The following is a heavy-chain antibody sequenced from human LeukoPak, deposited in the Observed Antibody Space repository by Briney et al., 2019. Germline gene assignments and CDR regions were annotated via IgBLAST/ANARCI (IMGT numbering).Heavy chain of an antibody. CDR2: INPNSGGT. Sequence: ASGKVSCKASGYTFTGYYMHWVRQAPGQGLELMGWINPNSGGTNYAQKFQGRVTMTRDTSISTAYMELSRLRSDDTAVYYCARGYCSSTSCYEGWFDPWGQGTLVTVSS. D-gene: IGHD2-2*01. CDR3: ARGYCSSTSCYEGWFDP. J-gene: IGHJ5*02. CDR1: GYTFTGYY. V-gene: IGHV1-2*02.